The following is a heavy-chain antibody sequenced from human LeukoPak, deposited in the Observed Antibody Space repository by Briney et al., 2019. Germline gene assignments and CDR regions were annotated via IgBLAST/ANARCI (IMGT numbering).Heavy chain of an antibody. V-gene: IGHV3-64*01. J-gene: IGHJ4*02. CDR1: GFTFSSYA. D-gene: IGHD4-17*01. CDR3: ATLTVTTSQRSF. CDR2: ISSNGGST. Sequence: GGSLRLSCAASGFTFSSYAMHWVRQAPGKGLEYVSAISSNGGSTYYANSVKGRFTISRDNSKNTLYLQMGSLRAEDIAVYYCATLTVTTSQRSFWGQGTLVTVSS.